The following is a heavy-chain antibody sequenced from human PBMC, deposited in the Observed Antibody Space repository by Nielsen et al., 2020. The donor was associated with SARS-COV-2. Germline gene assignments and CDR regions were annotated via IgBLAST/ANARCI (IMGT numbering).Heavy chain of an antibody. D-gene: IGHD3-16*01. J-gene: IGHJ3*02. CDR3: ARHKGFGAFDI. CDR2: IYYSGST. CDR1: GGSISSYY. V-gene: IGHV4-59*04. Sequence: SETLSLTCTVSGGSISSYYWSWIRQPSGKGLEWIGYIYYSGSTYYNPSLKSRVTISVDTSKNQFSLKLSSVTAADTAVYYCARHKGFGAFDIWGQGTMVTVSS.